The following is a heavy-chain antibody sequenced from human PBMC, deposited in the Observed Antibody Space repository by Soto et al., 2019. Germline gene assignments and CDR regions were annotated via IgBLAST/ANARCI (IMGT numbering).Heavy chain of an antibody. Sequence: SETLSLTCTVSGGSISSGGYYWSWIRQHPGKGLEWIGYIYYSGSTYYNPSLKCRVTISVDTSKNQFSLKLSSVTAADTAAYYCARSITDTAMAPDYWGQGTLVTVSS. J-gene: IGHJ4*02. V-gene: IGHV4-31*03. D-gene: IGHD5-18*01. CDR3: ARSITDTAMAPDY. CDR2: IYYSGST. CDR1: GGSISSGGYY.